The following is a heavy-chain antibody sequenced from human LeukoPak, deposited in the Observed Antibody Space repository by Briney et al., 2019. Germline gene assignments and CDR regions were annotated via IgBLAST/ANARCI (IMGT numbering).Heavy chain of an antibody. Sequence: GASVKVSCKASGYTFTGYYMHWVRQAPGQGLEWMGWINPNSGGTNYAQKFQGRVTMTRDTSISTAYMELSRLRSDDTAVYYCARAYTYYYDSSGYYNDYWGQGTLVTVSS. CDR1: GYTFTGYY. J-gene: IGHJ4*02. V-gene: IGHV1-2*02. CDR3: ARAYTYYYDSSGYYNDY. CDR2: INPNSGGT. D-gene: IGHD3-22*01.